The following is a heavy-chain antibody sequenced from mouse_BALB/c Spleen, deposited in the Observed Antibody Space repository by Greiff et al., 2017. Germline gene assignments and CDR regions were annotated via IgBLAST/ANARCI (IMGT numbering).Heavy chain of an antibody. Sequence: VQLVESGPGLVAPSQSLSITCTVSGFSLTGYGVNWVRQPPGKGLEWLGMIWGDGSTDYNSALKSRLSISKDNSKSQVFLKMNSMQTDDTARYYCARDQEAGYSDAMDYWGQGTSGTVSA. CDR2: IWGDGST. D-gene: IGHD2-3*01. CDR1: GFSLTGYG. V-gene: IGHV2-6-7*01. CDR3: ARDQEAGYSDAMDY. J-gene: IGHJ4*01.